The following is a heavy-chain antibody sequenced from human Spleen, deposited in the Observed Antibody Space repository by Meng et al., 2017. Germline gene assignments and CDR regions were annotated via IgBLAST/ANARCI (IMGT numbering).Heavy chain of an antibody. J-gene: IGHJ4*02. V-gene: IGHV1-18*01. D-gene: IGHD5-24*01. Sequence: QVHLVQSGAEVKKPGASVKVSCKASGYTFTSYGISWVRQAPGQGLEWMGWISGYNGNTNYAQKFQGRVTMTTDTSASTACMDLSSLRSDDTAVYYCARDAHLEEMAMDYWGQGTLVTVSS. CDR3: ARDAHLEEMAMDY. CDR2: ISGYNGNT. CDR1: GYTFTSYG.